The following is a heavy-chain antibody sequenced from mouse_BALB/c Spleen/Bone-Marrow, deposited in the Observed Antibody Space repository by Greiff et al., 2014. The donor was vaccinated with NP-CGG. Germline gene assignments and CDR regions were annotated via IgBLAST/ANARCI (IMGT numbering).Heavy chain of an antibody. V-gene: IGHV1-69*02. CDR1: GYTFTSYW. CDR2: IYPSDNYN. J-gene: IGHJ2*01. Sequence: QVQLKESGAELVRPGASVKLSCKTSGYTFTSYWINWVKQRPGQGLEWIGNIYPSDNYNNCNQKFNDKATLTVDISSTTAYMQLSSQTSEDSAVYYCTRTYEYLDYWGQGTTRTVSS. CDR3: TRTYEYLDY. D-gene: IGHD2-3*01.